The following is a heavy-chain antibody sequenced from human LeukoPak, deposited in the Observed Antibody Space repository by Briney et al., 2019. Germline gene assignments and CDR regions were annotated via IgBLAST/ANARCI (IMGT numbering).Heavy chain of an antibody. V-gene: IGHV3-30-3*01. Sequence: GSLRLSCAASGFTFRSHAMHWVRQAPGKGLEWVAFISYDGSTIYYADSVKGRLYISRDNSKNTLYVQMNSLRPGDTAVYYCARDLSERYSIDHWGQGTLVTVPS. CDR1: GFTFRSHA. D-gene: IGHD2-15*01. J-gene: IGHJ4*02. CDR2: ISYDGSTI. CDR3: ARDLSERYSIDH.